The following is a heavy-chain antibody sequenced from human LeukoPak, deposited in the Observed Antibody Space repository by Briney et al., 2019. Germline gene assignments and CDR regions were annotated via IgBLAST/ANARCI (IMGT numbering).Heavy chain of an antibody. CDR1: GGSISSYY. D-gene: IGHD3-22*01. J-gene: IGHJ4*02. Sequence: SETLSLTCTVSGGSISSYYXSWIRQPXXXXLEWIGYIYYSGSTNYNPSLKNRVTISVDTSKNQFSLKLSSVTAADTAVYYCARGKYYYDSLWGQGTLVTVSS. CDR3: ARGKYYYDSL. CDR2: IYYSGST. V-gene: IGHV4-59*01.